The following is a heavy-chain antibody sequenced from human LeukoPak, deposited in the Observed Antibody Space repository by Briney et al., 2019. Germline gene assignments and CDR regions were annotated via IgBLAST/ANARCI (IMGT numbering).Heavy chain of an antibody. D-gene: IGHD6-13*01. V-gene: IGHV3-48*04. J-gene: IGHJ6*02. CDR2: ISNTGSVI. CDR3: ARGGVARGPAAGTHYYYGMDV. CDR1: GSTFSSHT. Sequence: RSGGSLRLSCAASGSTFSSHTMNWVRQAPGKGLEWISYISNTGSVIYYADSVKGRFTISRDNAKNSLYLQMNSLRAEDTAVYYCARGGVARGPAAGTHYYYGMDVWGQGTTVTVSS.